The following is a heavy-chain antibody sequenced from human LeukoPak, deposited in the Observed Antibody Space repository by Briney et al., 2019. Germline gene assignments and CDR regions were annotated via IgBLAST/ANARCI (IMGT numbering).Heavy chain of an antibody. J-gene: IGHJ4*02. CDR1: GYTFTSYG. CDR2: ISAYNGNT. V-gene: IGHV1-18*01. D-gene: IGHD2-15*01. CDR3: ARERDCSGGSCYSSFSY. Sequence: GASVKVSCKASGYTFTSYGISWVRQAPGQGLEWMGWISAYNGNTNYAQKLQGRVTMTTDTSTSTAYMELRSLRSDDTAVYYCARERDCSGGSCYSSFSYWGQGTLVTVSS.